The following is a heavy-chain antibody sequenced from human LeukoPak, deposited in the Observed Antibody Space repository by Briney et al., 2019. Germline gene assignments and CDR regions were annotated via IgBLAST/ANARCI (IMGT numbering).Heavy chain of an antibody. CDR2: ISAYNGNT. J-gene: IGHJ6*02. D-gene: IGHD2-15*01. CDR1: GYTFTSYG. Sequence: GASVKVSCKASGYTFTSYGISWVRQAPGQGLEWMGWISAYNGNTNYAQKLQGRVTMTTDTSTSTAYMELRSLRSDDTAVYYCAREGYCSGGSCYGYYYYGMDVWGQGTTVTVSS. V-gene: IGHV1-18*01. CDR3: AREGYCSGGSCYGYYYYGMDV.